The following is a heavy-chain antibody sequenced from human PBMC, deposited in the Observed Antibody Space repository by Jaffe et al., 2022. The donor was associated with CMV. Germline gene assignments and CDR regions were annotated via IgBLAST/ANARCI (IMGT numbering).Heavy chain of an antibody. CDR1: GFTFNSYA. V-gene: IGHV3-23*01. J-gene: IGHJ4*02. CDR2: ITSSGGST. Sequence: EVQLLESGGGLVQPGGSLRLSCAASGFTFNSYAMSWVRQAPGKGLEWVSSITSSGGSTYYADSVKGRFTISRDNSKNTLYLQMNSLRDEDTALYYCAKDLRSMVRGVSPYFDYWGQGTLVTVSS. D-gene: IGHD3-10*01. CDR3: AKDLRSMVRGVSPYFDY.